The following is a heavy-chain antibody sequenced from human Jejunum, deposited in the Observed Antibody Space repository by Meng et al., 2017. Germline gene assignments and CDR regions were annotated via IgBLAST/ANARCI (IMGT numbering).Heavy chain of an antibody. D-gene: IGHD1-26*01. J-gene: IGHJ4*02. CDR2: AST. CDR3: ARDHMGSLDY. CDR1: GGSVSRAGYQ. Sequence: QVQLQESGPGLVRPSETLSLICTVAGGSVSRAGYQWGWIRQPPGKGLEWIGYASTNYNPSLKSRVTISLDTSRNQFSLSLSSVTAADTAVYYCARDHMGSLDYWGQGILV. V-gene: IGHV4-61*08.